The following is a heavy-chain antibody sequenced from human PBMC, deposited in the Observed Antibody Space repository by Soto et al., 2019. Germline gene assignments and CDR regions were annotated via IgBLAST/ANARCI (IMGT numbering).Heavy chain of an antibody. J-gene: IGHJ4*02. CDR3: ARGGISGWYRWRGITTYYFDY. Sequence: QVQLVQSGAEVKKPGASVKVSCKASGYTFTSYGISWVRQAPGQGLEWMGWISAYNGNTNYAQKLQGRVTMTTDTSTSAAFREPGSLRSDDTAVYYWARGGISGWYRWRGITTYYFDYWGQGTLVTVSS. CDR1: GYTFTSYG. V-gene: IGHV1-18*01. D-gene: IGHD6-19*01. CDR2: ISAYNGNT.